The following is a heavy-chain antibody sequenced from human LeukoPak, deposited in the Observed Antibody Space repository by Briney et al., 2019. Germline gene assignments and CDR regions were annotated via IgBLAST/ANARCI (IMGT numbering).Heavy chain of an antibody. CDR3: ARDGRSGGTRAFDP. V-gene: IGHV4-59*01. Sequence: SETLSLTCTVSGGSISSYYWSWIRQPPGKGLEWIGYIYYSGSTNCNPSLKSRVTISVDTPKNQFSLKLSSVTAADTAVYYCARDGRSGGTRAFDPWGQGTLVTVSS. CDR1: GGSISSYY. D-gene: IGHD2-15*01. J-gene: IGHJ5*02. CDR2: IYYSGST.